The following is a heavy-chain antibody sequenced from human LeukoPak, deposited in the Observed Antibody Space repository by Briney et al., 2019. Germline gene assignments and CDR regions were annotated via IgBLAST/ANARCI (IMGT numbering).Heavy chain of an antibody. CDR2: INPNSGGT. V-gene: IGHV1-2*02. J-gene: IGHJ4*02. D-gene: IGHD1-26*01. CDR1: GYTFTGYY. Sequence: GASVQVSCKASGYTFTGYYMHWVRRAPGQGLEWMGWINPNSGGTNYAQKFQGRVTMTRDTSISTAYMELSRLRSDDTAVYYCARARFRSIVGAISEVNYWGQGTLVTVSS. CDR3: ARARFRSIVGAISEVNY.